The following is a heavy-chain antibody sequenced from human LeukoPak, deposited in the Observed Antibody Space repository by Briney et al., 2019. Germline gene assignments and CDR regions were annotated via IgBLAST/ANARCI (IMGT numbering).Heavy chain of an antibody. CDR1: GFTFSSYW. D-gene: IGHD6-13*01. Sequence: GGSLRLSCAASGFTFSSYWMSWVRQAPGKGLEWVANIKQDGSEKYYVDSVKGRFTISRDNAKNSLYLQMNSLRAEDTAVYYCARELRIAAVPGFDYWGQGTLVTVSS. CDR3: ARELRIAAVPGFDY. V-gene: IGHV3-7*01. J-gene: IGHJ4*02. CDR2: IKQDGSEK.